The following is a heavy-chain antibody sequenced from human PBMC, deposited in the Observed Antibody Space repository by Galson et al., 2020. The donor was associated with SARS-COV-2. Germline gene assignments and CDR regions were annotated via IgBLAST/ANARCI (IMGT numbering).Heavy chain of an antibody. CDR2: IRYDGSTK. D-gene: IGHD6-19*01. CDR3: AKKGSGSGWPSDY. J-gene: IGHJ4*02. Sequence: GGSLRLSCAASGFSFSSYDMHWVRQAPGKGLEWVAFIRYDGSTKYYADSVKGRFTISRDNSKNTLYLQMNSLRTEDTAVFYCAKKGSGSGWPSDYCGQGTRVTGSS. CDR1: GFSFSSYD. V-gene: IGHV3-30*02.